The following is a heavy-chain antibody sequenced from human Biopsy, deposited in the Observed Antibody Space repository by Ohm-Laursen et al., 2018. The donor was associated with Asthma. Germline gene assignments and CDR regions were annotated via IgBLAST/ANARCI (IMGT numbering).Heavy chain of an antibody. CDR3: ASDFPKDCLRYNFQF. J-gene: IGHJ4*02. D-gene: IGHD2-21*02. CDR2: HDHEEGGT. Sequence: ASVKVSCKISGYSLTALSMHSVRQAPGQGLEWMGGHDHEEGGTVNARRFQGRVTMTEDTSTDTAYMELSSLSSDDTAVYYCASDFPKDCLRYNFQFWGQGTLVTVSS. V-gene: IGHV1-24*01. CDR1: GYSLTALS.